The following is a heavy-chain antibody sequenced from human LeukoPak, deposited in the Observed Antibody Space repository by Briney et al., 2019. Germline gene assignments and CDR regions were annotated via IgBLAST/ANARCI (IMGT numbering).Heavy chain of an antibody. Sequence: GGSLRLSCAASGFTFSSYAMSWVRQAPGKGLEWVSAISGSGGSTYYADSVKGRFTISRDNSKNTLCLQMNSLRAEDTAVNYCAKDQGYYYDSSGYYDYWGQGTLVTVSS. J-gene: IGHJ4*02. CDR2: ISGSGGST. CDR3: AKDQGYYYDSSGYYDY. CDR1: GFTFSSYA. V-gene: IGHV3-23*01. D-gene: IGHD3-22*01.